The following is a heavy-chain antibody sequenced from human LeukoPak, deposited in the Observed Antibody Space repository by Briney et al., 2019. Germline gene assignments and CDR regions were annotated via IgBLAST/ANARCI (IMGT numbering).Heavy chain of an antibody. CDR3: TTDPEDYSNDHYYYCMDV. CDR2: IKSKTDGGTT. Sequence: PGGSLRLSCAASGFTFSNAWMSWVRQAPGKGLEWVGRIKSKTDGGTTDYAAPVKGRFTISRDDSKNTLYLQMNSLKTEDTAVYYCTTDPEDYSNDHYYYCMDVWGKGTTVTVSS. CDR1: GFTFSNAW. V-gene: IGHV3-15*01. J-gene: IGHJ6*03. D-gene: IGHD4-11*01.